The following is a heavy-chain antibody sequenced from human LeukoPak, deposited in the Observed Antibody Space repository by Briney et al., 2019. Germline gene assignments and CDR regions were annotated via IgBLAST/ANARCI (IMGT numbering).Heavy chain of an antibody. CDR2: ISGSGGRT. D-gene: IGHD2-2*01. CDR1: GFTFSSYA. J-gene: IGHJ4*02. Sequence: GGSLRLSCAAPGFTFSSYAMSWVRQAPGKGLERVSAISGSGGRTYYADSVKGRFTISRDNSKNTLYLQMNSLRAEDTAVYYCAKDPIDIVVVPAAKNYWGQGTLVTVSS. V-gene: IGHV3-23*01. CDR3: AKDPIDIVVVPAAKNY.